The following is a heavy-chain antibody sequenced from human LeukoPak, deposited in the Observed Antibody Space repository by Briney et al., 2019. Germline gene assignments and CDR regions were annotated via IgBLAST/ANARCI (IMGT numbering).Heavy chain of an antibody. D-gene: IGHD2-15*01. CDR2: INHSGST. V-gene: IGHV4-34*01. CDR1: GFTFSSYS. J-gene: IGHJ6*03. Sequence: TGGSLRLSCAASGFTFSSYSMNWVRQAPGKGLEWIGEINHSGSTNYNPSLKSRGTISVGTSKNPFSLKLSLVTAADTPVYYCARGEGGGMVAVNYYMDVWGKGTTVTVSS. CDR3: ARGEGGGMVAVNYYMDV.